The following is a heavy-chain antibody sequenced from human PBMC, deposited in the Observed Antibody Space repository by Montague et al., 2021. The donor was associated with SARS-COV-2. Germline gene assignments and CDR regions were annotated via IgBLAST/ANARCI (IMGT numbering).Heavy chain of an antibody. D-gene: IGHD6-13*01. V-gene: IGHV4-61*01. CDR3: TRGIDFYKTGY. CDR1: DGSVISTYPH. J-gene: IGHJ4*02. CDR2: LFHIDTA. Sequence: SETLSLTCTVSDGSVISTYPHWHWVRQSPGRGLEWIGGYLFHIDTADYNASLRSRVTISVDTSKNQFSLKLTSVTAADTAVYYCTRGIDFYKTGYWGQGIQVTVSS.